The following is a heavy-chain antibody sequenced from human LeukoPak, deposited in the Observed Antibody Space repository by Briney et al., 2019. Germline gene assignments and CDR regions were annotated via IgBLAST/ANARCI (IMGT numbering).Heavy chain of an antibody. Sequence: GGSLRLSCAASGFTFSDYWMTWVRQAPGKGLEWVANIKLEGSEKYYVDSVKGRFTMSRDNAKNSLYLQMNSLRVEDTAVYYCARGEWWFDPWGQGTLVSISS. J-gene: IGHJ5*02. D-gene: IGHD2-8*01. CDR2: IKLEGSEK. CDR1: GFTFSDYW. CDR3: ARGEWWFDP. V-gene: IGHV3-7*05.